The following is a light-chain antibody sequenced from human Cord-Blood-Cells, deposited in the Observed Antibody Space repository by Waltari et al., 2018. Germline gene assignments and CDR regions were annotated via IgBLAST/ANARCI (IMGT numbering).Light chain of an antibody. Sequence: QSALTQPASVSGSPGQSITISCTGTSSDVGGYNYVSWYQQHPGKAPKLMIYEVSNRPSGVSNRCSGSKSGNTASLTISGLQAEDEADYYCSSYTSSSTYVVFGGGTKLTV. V-gene: IGLV2-14*01. CDR2: EVS. J-gene: IGLJ2*01. CDR1: SSDVGGYNY. CDR3: SSYTSSSTYVV.